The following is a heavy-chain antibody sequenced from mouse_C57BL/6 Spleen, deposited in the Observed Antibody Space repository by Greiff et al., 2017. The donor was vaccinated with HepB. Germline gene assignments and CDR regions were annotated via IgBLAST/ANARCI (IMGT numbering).Heavy chain of an antibody. Sequence: EVQLVESGGGLVKPGGSLKLSCAASGFTFSSYAMSWVRQTPEKRLEWVATISDGGSYTYYPDNVKGRFTISRDNAKNNLYLQMSHLKSEDTAMYYCARDPLYGSRGWYFDVWGTGTTVTVSS. J-gene: IGHJ1*03. CDR2: ISDGGSYT. CDR1: GFTFSSYA. D-gene: IGHD1-1*01. V-gene: IGHV5-4*01. CDR3: ARDPLYGSRGWYFDV.